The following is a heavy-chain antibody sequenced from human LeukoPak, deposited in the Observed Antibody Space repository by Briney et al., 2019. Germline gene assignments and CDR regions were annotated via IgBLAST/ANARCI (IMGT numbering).Heavy chain of an antibody. J-gene: IGHJ4*02. D-gene: IGHD3-22*01. CDR3: ARAPPGDGYIDY. V-gene: IGHV4-34*01. CDR1: GGSFSGYY. CDR2: INHSGST. Sequence: PSETLSLTCAVYGGSFSGYYWSWIRQPPGKGLEWIGEINHSGSTNYNPSLKSRVTISVDTSKNQLSLKLSSVTAADTAVYYCARAPPGDGYIDYWGQGTLVTVSS.